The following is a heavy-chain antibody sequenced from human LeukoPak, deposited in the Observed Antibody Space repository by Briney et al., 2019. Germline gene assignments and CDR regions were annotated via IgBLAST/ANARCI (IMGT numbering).Heavy chain of an antibody. V-gene: IGHV3-7*01. CDR1: GFTFSNYW. CDR2: IKQDGNVK. CDR3: ARGVHITMVRGYLDY. J-gene: IGHJ4*02. Sequence: PGGSLRLSCVDSGFTFSNYWMSWVRQAPGKGLEWVANIKQDGNVKHYVDSVKGRFTISRDNAKNSLYLQMNSLRAEDTAVYYCARGVHITMVRGYLDYWGQGTLVTVSS. D-gene: IGHD3-10*01.